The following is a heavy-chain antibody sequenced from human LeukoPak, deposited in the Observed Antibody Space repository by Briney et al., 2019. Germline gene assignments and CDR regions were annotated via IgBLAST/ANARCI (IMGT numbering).Heavy chain of an antibody. CDR2: IYYSGST. D-gene: IGHD1-20*01. J-gene: IGHJ4*02. CDR1: GGSISSGGYY. V-gene: IGHV4-31*03. Sequence: SETLSLTCTVSGGSISSGGYYWSWIRQHPGKGLEWIGYIYYSGSTYYNPSLKSRVTISVDTSKNQFSLKLSSVTAADTAVYCCARDSLLTGTTDYWGQGTLVTVSS. CDR3: ARDSLLTGTTDY.